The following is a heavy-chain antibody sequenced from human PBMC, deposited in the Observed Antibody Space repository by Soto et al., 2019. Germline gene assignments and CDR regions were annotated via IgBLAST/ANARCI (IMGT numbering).Heavy chain of an antibody. V-gene: IGHV4-59*01. Sequence: SETLSLTCNVSGASISSYYWSWIRQPPGKGLEWIGYIYYSGSTNYNPSLKSRVTMSLDTSKNQFSLNLSSVTAADTAVYYCARARGSSGWSDYWGQGTMVTVYS. CDR1: GASISSYY. J-gene: IGHJ4*02. CDR3: ARARGSSGWSDY. CDR2: IYYSGST. D-gene: IGHD6-19*01.